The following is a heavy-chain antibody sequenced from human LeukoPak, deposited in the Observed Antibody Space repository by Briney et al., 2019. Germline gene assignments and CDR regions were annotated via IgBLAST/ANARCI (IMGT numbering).Heavy chain of an antibody. D-gene: IGHD2-8*01. CDR2: ISGFNT. CDR3: AKDVCTSPRCLLYFDS. Sequence: PGGSLRLSCTTSGFALSNYAMNWVRQAPGEGPEWVSGISGFNTYYADSVKGRFTIFRDNSKNVLYLQMDRLRAEDTAVYSCAKDVCTSPRCLLYFDSWGQGTLVTVSS. V-gene: IGHV3-23*01. J-gene: IGHJ4*02. CDR1: GFALSNYA.